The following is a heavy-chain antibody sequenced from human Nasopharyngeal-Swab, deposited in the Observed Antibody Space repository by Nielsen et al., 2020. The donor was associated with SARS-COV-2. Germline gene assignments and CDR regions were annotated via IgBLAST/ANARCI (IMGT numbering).Heavy chain of an antibody. CDR3: ARATNLITMIVVVIPGRGPLDY. Sequence: WVRQALGQGLEWMGWMNPNSGNTGYAQKFQGRVTMTRNTSISTAYMELSSLRSEDTAVYYCARATNLITMIVVVIPGRGPLDYWGQGTLVTVSS. CDR2: MNPNSGNT. J-gene: IGHJ4*02. D-gene: IGHD3-22*01. V-gene: IGHV1-8*01.